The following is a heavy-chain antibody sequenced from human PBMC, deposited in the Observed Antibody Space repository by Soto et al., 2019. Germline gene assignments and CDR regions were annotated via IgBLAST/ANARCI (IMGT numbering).Heavy chain of an antibody. D-gene: IGHD3-16*01. CDR1: GFTISGVY. J-gene: IGHJ4*02. CDR2: IYSGGST. CDR3: TSGVVPITY. V-gene: IGHV3-53*01. Sequence: GGSLRLSCAASGFTISGVYMTWVRQAPGKGLEWVSVIYSGGSTYYADSVEGRFTISRDNSKNTLYIQMTSLRVEDTAIYYCTSGVVPITYWGQGTPVTVSS.